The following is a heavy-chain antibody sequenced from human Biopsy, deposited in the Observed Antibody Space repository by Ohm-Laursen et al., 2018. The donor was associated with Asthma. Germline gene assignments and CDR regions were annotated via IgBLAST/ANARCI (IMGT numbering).Heavy chain of an antibody. CDR3: ARDESSGQFDY. CDR2: ISSSGSTT. V-gene: IGHV3-11*01. CDR1: GFSFSDYY. D-gene: IGHD6-25*01. J-gene: IGHJ4*02. Sequence: SLRLSCAASGFSFSDYYMTWMRQAPGKGLEWVSSISSSGSTTYPAESVKGRFTISRDNAQKSLFLQMGSLRAEDTAIYYCARDESSGQFDYWGQGTLVTVSS.